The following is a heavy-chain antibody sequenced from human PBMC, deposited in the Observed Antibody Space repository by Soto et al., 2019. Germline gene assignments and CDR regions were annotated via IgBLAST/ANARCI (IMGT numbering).Heavy chain of an antibody. J-gene: IGHJ6*02. CDR1: GYTFTSYG. Sequence: AASVKVSCKASGYTFTSYGISWVRQAPGQGLEWMGWISAYNGNTNYAQKLQGRVTMTTDTSTSTAYMELRSLRSDDTAVYYCARDRSIAARGYYYGMDVWGQGTTVTVSS. CDR3: ARDRSIAARGYYYGMDV. D-gene: IGHD6-6*01. V-gene: IGHV1-18*01. CDR2: ISAYNGNT.